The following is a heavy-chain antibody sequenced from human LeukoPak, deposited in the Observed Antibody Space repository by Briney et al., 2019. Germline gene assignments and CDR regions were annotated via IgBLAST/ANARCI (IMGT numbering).Heavy chain of an antibody. D-gene: IGHD3-10*01. CDR3: ARGYYGSGSEFDY. CDR1: GGSISSSSYY. Sequence: SETLSLTCTVSGGSISSSSYYWGWIRQPPGKGLEWIGSIYHSGSTYYNPSLKSRVTISVDTSKNQFSLKLSSVTAADTAVYYCARGYYGSGSEFDYWGQGTLVTVSS. J-gene: IGHJ4*02. CDR2: IYHSGST. V-gene: IGHV4-39*07.